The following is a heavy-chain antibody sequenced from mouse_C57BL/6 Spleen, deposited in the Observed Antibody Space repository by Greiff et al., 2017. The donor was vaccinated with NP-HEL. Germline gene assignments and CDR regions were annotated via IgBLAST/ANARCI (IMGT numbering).Heavy chain of an antibody. V-gene: IGHV6-6*01. J-gene: IGHJ3*01. CDR2: IRNKANNHAT. D-gene: IGHD2-4*01. CDR3: TRGPYDYDGFAY. CDR1: GFTFSDAW. Sequence: EVKLMESGGGLVQPGGSMKLSCAASGFTFSDAWMDWVRQSPEKGLEWVAEIRNKANNHATYYAESVKGRFTISRDDSKSSVYLQMNSLRAEDTGIYYCTRGPYDYDGFAYWGQGTLVTVSA.